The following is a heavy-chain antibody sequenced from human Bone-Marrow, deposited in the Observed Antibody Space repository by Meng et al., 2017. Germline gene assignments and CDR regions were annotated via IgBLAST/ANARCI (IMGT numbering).Heavy chain of an antibody. D-gene: IGHD6-13*01. CDR1: GYTFTSYG. CDR2: ISAYNGNT. Sequence: ASVKVSCKASGYTFTSYGISWVRQAPGQGLEWMGWISAYNGNTNYAQKLQGRVTMTTDTSTSTAYMELRSLRSDDTAVYYCARTDSIAAAGTRTKPKYYFDYWGQGKQVTVSS. CDR3: ARTDSIAAAGTRTKPKYYFDY. J-gene: IGHJ4*01. V-gene: IGHV1-18*01.